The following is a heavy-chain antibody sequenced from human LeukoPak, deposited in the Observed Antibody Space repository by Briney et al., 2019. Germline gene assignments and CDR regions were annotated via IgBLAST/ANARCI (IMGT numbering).Heavy chain of an antibody. CDR2: ISWNIDNI. Sequence: GRPLRLSCAASGFTFDDYAMHWVRQAPGKGLEWVSGISWNIDNIDYADSVRGRFTISRDNAKNPLYLQMNSLRAEDTALYYCAKDYDYGFDYWGQGTLVTVSS. CDR3: AKDYDYGFDY. D-gene: IGHD4-17*01. CDR1: GFTFDDYA. J-gene: IGHJ4*02. V-gene: IGHV3-9*01.